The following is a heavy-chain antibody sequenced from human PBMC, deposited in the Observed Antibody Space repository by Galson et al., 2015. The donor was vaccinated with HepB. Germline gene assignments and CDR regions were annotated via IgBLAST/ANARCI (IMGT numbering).Heavy chain of an antibody. CDR2: TWNAGSKT. V-gene: IGHV3-33*01. D-gene: IGHD3-22*01. CDR3: ARLDYFDSMPAFDY. J-gene: IGHJ4*02. Sequence: SLRLSCAASGFTFSNYDMYWVRQAPGKGLEWVAFTWNAGSKTFYADSVKGRFTLSRDNSKNTLSLQMDSLRAEDTAVYYCARLDYFDSMPAFDYWGQGTLVTVSS. CDR1: GFTFSNYD.